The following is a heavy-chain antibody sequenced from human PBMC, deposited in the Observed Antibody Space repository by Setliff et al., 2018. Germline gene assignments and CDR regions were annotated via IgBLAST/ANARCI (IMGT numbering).Heavy chain of an antibody. V-gene: IGHV4-59*08. D-gene: IGHD6-19*01. J-gene: IGHJ4*02. CDR2: IYSSGSS. CDR3: ARGNSRSSVWYVVPHFDY. Sequence: SETLSLTCSVSGGSISSSYWTWIRQPPGKGLEWIGYIYSSGSSNYNPSLKSQVTISVDTSKNQFSLRLKSVTAADTAVYYCARGNSRSSVWYVVPHFDYWGQGTLVTVSS. CDR1: GGSISSSY.